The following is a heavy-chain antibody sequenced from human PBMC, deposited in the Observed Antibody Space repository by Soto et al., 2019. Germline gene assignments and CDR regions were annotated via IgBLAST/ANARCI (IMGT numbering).Heavy chain of an antibody. V-gene: IGHV4-4*07. CDR3: AREGSYSAYNFAHGIQLWSFDF. D-gene: IGHD5-12*01. CDR1: GGPINTFY. Sequence: SETLSLTCTVSGGPINTFYWSWVRQPAGKGLEWLGRIFSSGSTSFNPSLESRVAISVDTSKNHFSLNLSSVTAADMAVYYCAREGSYSAYNFAHGIQLWSFDFWGQGALVTVSS. J-gene: IGHJ4*02. CDR2: IFSSGST.